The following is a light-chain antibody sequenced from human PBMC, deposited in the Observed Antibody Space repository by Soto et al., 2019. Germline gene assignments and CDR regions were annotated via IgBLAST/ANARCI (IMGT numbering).Light chain of an antibody. CDR2: DVS. CDR3: CSYTTSNTRQIV. CDR1: SSDVGGYNY. J-gene: IGLJ1*01. V-gene: IGLV2-14*01. Sequence: QSVLTQPASVSGSPGQSITISCTGTSSDVGGYNYVSWYQQHPGKAPKFMIYDVSNRPSGVSNRFSGNTASLTISGLQAEDEADYYCCSYTTSNTRQIVFGTGTKVTVL.